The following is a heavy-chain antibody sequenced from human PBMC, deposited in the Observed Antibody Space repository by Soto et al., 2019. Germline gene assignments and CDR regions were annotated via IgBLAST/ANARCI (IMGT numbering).Heavy chain of an antibody. D-gene: IGHD1-1*01. CDR2: VSPKSGNT. Sequence: QIQLVQSGAEVKKPGASVKVSCKASGYNCFDYGVSWVRQAPGQGREWMGWVSPKSGNTDYARKVQGRVTMTTDISTSTAYMELRGLISDDTGVYYCARGRTVSSIGPLLVWGQGTLVSVSS. CDR1: GYNCFDYG. V-gene: IGHV1-18*01. CDR3: ARGRTVSSIGPLLV. J-gene: IGHJ1*01.